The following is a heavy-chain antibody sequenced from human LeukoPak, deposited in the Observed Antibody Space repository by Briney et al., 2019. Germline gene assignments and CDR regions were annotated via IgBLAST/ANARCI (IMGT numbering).Heavy chain of an antibody. V-gene: IGHV3-23*01. D-gene: IGHD1-26*01. Sequence: GGSLRLSCAASGFTFNDYAMSWVRQAPGKGPEWVSGISDTGGSTYYADTVKGRFTISRDNSKNTLFLQMNSLRAEDTAVYSCAKNQWELTDWGQGTLVTVSS. J-gene: IGHJ4*02. CDR3: AKNQWELTD. CDR2: ISDTGGST. CDR1: GFTFNDYA.